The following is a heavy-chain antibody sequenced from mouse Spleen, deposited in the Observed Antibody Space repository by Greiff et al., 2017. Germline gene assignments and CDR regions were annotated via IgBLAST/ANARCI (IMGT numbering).Heavy chain of an antibody. D-gene: IGHD2-4*01. CDR2: ISSGSSTI. CDR3: ARRMIPYWYFDV. Sequence: EVQVVESGGGLVKPGGSLKLSCAASGFTFSDNGMHWVRQAPEKGLEWVAYISSGSSTIYYADTVKGRFTISRDNAKNTLFLQMTSLRSEDTAMYYCARRMIPYWYFDVWGAGTTVTVSS. J-gene: IGHJ1*01. V-gene: IGHV5-17*01. CDR1: GFTFSDNG.